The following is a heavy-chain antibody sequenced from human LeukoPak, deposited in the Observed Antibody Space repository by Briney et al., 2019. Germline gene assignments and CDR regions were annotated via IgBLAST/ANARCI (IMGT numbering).Heavy chain of an antibody. CDR3: ARGGHYGDEAFDI. D-gene: IGHD4-17*01. J-gene: IGHJ3*02. V-gene: IGHV4-34*01. Sequence: LKPSETLSLTCAVYGGSFSGSYWSWIRQPPGKGLEWIGEINHSGSTNYNPSLKSRVTISVDTSKNQFSLKLSSVTAADTAVYYCARGGHYGDEAFDIWGQGTMVTVSS. CDR2: INHSGST. CDR1: GGSFSGSY.